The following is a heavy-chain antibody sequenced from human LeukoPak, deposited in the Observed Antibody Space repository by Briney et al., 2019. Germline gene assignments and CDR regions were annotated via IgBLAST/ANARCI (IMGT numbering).Heavy chain of an antibody. CDR1: GFTVSSNY. CDR3: ARVRGLLSGMDV. Sequence: PGGSLRLSCAASGFTVSSNYMTWVRQAPGKGLEWVSVIYSGGTTYYADSVKGRFTISRDNSKNTLNLQMNSLRAEDTAVYYCARVRGLLSGMDVWGKGTTVTASS. V-gene: IGHV3-53*01. D-gene: IGHD3/OR15-3a*01. CDR2: IYSGGTT. J-gene: IGHJ6*04.